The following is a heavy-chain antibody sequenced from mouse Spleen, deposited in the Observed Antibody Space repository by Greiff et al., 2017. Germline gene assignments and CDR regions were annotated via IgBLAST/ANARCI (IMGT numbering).Heavy chain of an antibody. V-gene: IGHV1-54*01. D-gene: IGHD2-13*01. Sequence: VMLVESGAELVRPGTSVKVSCKASGYAFTNYLIEWVKQRPGQGLEWIGVINPGSGGTNYNEKFKGKATLTADKSSSTAYMQLSSLTSEDSAVYFCARGDYGGDFDYWGQGTTLTVSS. CDR3: ARGDYGGDFDY. J-gene: IGHJ2*01. CDR2: INPGSGGT. CDR1: GYAFTNYL.